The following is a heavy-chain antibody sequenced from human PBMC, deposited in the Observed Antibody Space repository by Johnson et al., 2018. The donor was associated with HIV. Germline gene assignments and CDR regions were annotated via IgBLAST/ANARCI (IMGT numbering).Heavy chain of an antibody. CDR3: AKDRGVVVTAAPYEAFDI. V-gene: IGHV3-30*02. J-gene: IGHJ3*02. CDR2: IRYDGRDK. CDR1: GFAFSSYG. Sequence: VQLVESGGGVVQPGESLRLSCAASGFAFSSYGVNWVRQAPGNGLEWVAFIRYDGRDKFYADSVKGRFTISRDNSKNTLYLQMNSLRAEDTAVYYCAKDRGVVVTAAPYEAFDIWGQGTMVTVSS. D-gene: IGHD2-21*02.